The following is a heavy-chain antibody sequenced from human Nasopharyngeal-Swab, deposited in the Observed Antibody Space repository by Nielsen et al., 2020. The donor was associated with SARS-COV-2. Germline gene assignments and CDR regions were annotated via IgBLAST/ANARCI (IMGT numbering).Heavy chain of an antibody. V-gene: IGHV4-59*01. CDR1: GGSISSYY. CDR2: IYYSGSI. CDR3: ARGPFGVAPFDY. Sequence: GSLRLSCTVSGGSISSYYWSWIRQPPGKGLEWIGYIYYSGSINYNPSLKSRVTISVDTSKNQFSLKLSSVTAADTAVYYCARGPFGVAPFDYWGQGTLVTVSS. J-gene: IGHJ4*02. D-gene: IGHD3-3*01.